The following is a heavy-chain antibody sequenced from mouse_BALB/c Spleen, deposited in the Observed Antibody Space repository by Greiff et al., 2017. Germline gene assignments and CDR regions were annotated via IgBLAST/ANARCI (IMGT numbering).Heavy chain of an antibody. D-gene: IGHD2-4*01. CDR1: GYSFTGYF. CDR3: ARNYDTGGFAY. Sequence: EVQRVESGPELVKPGASVKISCKASGYSFTGYFMNWVMQSHGKSLEWIGRINPYNGDTFYNQKFKGKATLTVDKSSSTAHMELRSLASEDSAVYYCARNYDTGGFAYWGQGTLVTVSA. J-gene: IGHJ3*01. CDR2: INPYNGDT. V-gene: IGHV1-20*02.